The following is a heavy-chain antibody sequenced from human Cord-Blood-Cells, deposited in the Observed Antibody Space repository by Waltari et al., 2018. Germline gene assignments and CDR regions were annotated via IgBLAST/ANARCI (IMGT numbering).Heavy chain of an antibody. V-gene: IGHV1-3*01. D-gene: IGHD3-16*01. CDR2: INAGNGNT. CDR3: ARAFRGSDFDY. J-gene: IGHJ4*02. Sequence: QVQLVQSGAEVKKPGASVKVSCKASGYTFTSYAMHCVRQAPGQRLEWMGWINAGNGNTKDSQKFQGRVTITRDTSASTAYMELSSLRSEDTAVYYCARAFRGSDFDYWGQGTLVTVSS. CDR1: GYTFTSYA.